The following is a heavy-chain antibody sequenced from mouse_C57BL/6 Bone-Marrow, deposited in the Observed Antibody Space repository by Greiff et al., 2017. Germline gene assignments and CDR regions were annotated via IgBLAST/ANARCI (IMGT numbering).Heavy chain of an antibody. V-gene: IGHV1-69*01. CDR1: GYTFTSYW. Sequence: QVQLQQPGAELVMPGASVKLSCKASGYTFTSYWMHWVKQRPGQGLEWIGEIDPSDSYTNYNQKFKGKSTLNVDKSSSTAYMQLSSLTSEDSAVYYCVRGDYGSSYAMDYWGQGTSVTVSS. J-gene: IGHJ4*01. CDR2: IDPSDSYT. CDR3: VRGDYGSSYAMDY. D-gene: IGHD1-1*01.